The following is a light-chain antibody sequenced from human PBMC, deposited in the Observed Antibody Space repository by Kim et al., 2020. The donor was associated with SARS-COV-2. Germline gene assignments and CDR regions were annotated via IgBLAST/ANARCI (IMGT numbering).Light chain of an antibody. V-gene: IGLV2-8*01. Sequence: PGQYVTLSCSATSSDVGGYTHVSWYQQHPGKAPMLMIYEVSKRPSGVPDRFSGSKSGNTASLTVSGLQAEDEADYYCSSYAGSTYVFGTGTKVTVL. J-gene: IGLJ1*01. CDR3: SSYAGSTYV. CDR2: EVS. CDR1: SSDVGGYTH.